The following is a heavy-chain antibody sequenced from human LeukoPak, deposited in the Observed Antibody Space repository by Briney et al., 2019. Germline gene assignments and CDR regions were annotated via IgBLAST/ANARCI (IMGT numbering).Heavy chain of an antibody. Sequence: PGGSLRLSCAASGFTFSSYAMHWVRQAPGKGLEYVSAISSNGGSTYYANSVKGRFTISRDNSKNTLYLQMGSLKAEDMAVYYCARVERRFPYDSSGYYAPNAFDIWGQGTMVTVSS. D-gene: IGHD3-22*01. V-gene: IGHV3-64*01. CDR2: ISSNGGST. CDR1: GFTFSSYA. J-gene: IGHJ3*02. CDR3: ARVERRFPYDSSGYYAPNAFDI.